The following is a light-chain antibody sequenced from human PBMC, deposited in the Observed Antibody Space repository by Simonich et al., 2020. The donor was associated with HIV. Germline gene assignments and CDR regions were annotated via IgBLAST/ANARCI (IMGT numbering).Light chain of an antibody. J-gene: IGKJ4*01. CDR1: QNILYSSNNRHY. CDR3: QQYYSTPLT. Sequence: DIVMTQSPDSLAVSLGEWATINCKSSQNILYSSNNRHYLAWYQQKPGQPPKLLIHWAATRESGVPDRCSGSGSGTYFTLTISSLQAEDVAVYYCQQYYSTPLTFGGGTKVEI. V-gene: IGKV4-1*01. CDR2: WAA.